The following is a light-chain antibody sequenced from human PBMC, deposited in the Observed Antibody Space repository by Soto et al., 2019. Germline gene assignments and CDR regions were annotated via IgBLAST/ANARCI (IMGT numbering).Light chain of an antibody. V-gene: IGKV1-39*01. CDR1: QSISSY. CDR3: QQSYNSPFN. J-gene: IGKJ3*01. CDR2: AAS. Sequence: DIQMTQSPSSLSASVVDRVTITCRASQSISSYLNWYQQKPGKAPKLLIYAASSLRSGVPSRFSGSGSGTDFTLTIDSLQPEDFATYYCQQSYNSPFNFGPGTKVDIK.